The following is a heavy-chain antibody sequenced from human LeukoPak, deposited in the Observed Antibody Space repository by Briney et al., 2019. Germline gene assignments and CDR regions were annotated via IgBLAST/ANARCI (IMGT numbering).Heavy chain of an antibody. CDR3: ASSLYCGGDCYHTFDY. D-gene: IGHD2-21*02. V-gene: IGHV3-74*01. CDR2: INSDGSST. Sequence: GGSLRLSCAASGFTFSSYWMHWVRQAPGKGLVWVSRINSDGSSTSYADSVKGRFTISRDNAKNTLYLQMNSLRAEDTAVYYCASSLYCGGDCYHTFDYWGQGTLVTVSS. CDR1: GFTFSSYW. J-gene: IGHJ4*02.